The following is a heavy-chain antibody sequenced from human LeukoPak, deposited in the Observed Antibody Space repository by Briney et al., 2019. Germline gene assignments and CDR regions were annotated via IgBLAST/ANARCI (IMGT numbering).Heavy chain of an antibody. J-gene: IGHJ4*02. CDR2: ISYDGSNK. Sequence: GGSLRLSCVASGFTFSTYTMNWIRQAPGKGLEWVAVISYDGSNKYYAGSVKGRFTISRDNSKNTLYLQMNSLRAEDTAVYYCARDTTFDSSGWSYYFDYWGQGTLVTVSS. D-gene: IGHD6-19*01. V-gene: IGHV3-30-3*01. CDR1: GFTFSTYT. CDR3: ARDTTFDSSGWSYYFDY.